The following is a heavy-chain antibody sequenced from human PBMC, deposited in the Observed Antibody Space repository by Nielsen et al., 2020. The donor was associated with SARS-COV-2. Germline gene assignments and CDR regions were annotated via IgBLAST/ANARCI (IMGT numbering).Heavy chain of an antibody. Sequence: GESLKISCAASGFTFSSYAMHWVRQAPGKGLEWVAVISYDGSNKYYADSVKGRFTISRDNSKNTLYLQMNSLRAEDTAVYYCAGDILTGYPSYYYYGMDVWGQGTTVTVSS. D-gene: IGHD3-9*01. J-gene: IGHJ6*02. CDR2: ISYDGSNK. CDR3: AGDILTGYPSYYYYGMDV. V-gene: IGHV3-30-3*01. CDR1: GFTFSSYA.